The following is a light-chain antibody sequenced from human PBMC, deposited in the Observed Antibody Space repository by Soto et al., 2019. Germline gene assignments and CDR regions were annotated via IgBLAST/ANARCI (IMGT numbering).Light chain of an antibody. Sequence: IGVTQSPATLSLSPGESATLYCRASQGVTTHFVWYKRKPGQAPRLFVXDASKRAAGVPTRISGSASATEFTLTLSSLEPDESATYYCQQYNSYSFGQGTKVDIK. J-gene: IGKJ1*01. CDR1: QGVTTH. V-gene: IGKV3-11*01. CDR3: QQYNSYS. CDR2: DAS.